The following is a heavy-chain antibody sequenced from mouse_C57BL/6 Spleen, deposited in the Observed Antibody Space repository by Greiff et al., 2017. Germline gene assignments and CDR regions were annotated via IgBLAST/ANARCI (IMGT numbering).Heavy chain of an antibody. J-gene: IGHJ2*01. D-gene: IGHD2-4*01. Sequence: EVQLQQSGAELVRPGASVKLSCTASGFNIKDDYMHWVKQRPEQGLEWIGWIDPENGDTEYASKFQGKATITADTSSNTAYLQLSSLTSEDTAVYYCTHPYDYDGYYFDDWGQGTTLTVSS. CDR2: IDPENGDT. CDR3: THPYDYDGYYFDD. CDR1: GFNIKDDY. V-gene: IGHV14-4*01.